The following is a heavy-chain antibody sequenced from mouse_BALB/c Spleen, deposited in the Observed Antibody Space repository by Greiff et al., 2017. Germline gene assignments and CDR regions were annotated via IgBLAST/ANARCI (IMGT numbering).Heavy chain of an antibody. CDR2: ISYSGST. V-gene: IGHV3-2*02. Sequence: EVKVEESGPGLVKPSQSLSLTCTVTGYSITSDYAWNWIRQFPGNKLEWMGYISYSGSTSYNPSLKSRISITRDTSKNQFFLQLNSVTTEDTATYYCALTGTLDYFDYWGQGTTLTVSS. CDR3: ALTGTLDYFDY. D-gene: IGHD4-1*01. J-gene: IGHJ2*01. CDR1: GYSITSDYA.